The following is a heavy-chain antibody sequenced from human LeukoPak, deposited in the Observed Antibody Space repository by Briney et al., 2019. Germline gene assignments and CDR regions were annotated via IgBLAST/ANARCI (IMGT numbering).Heavy chain of an antibody. D-gene: IGHD5-18*01. J-gene: IGHJ4*02. CDR3: ARKGYTGYYFDY. CDR2: ISSSGSTI. Sequence: GGSLRLSCAASGFTFSSYSMNWVRQAPGKGLEWVSYISSSGSTIYYADSVKGRFTISRDNAKNSLYLQMNSLRAEDTAVYYCARKGYTGYYFDYWGQGTLVTVSS. V-gene: IGHV3-48*01. CDR1: GFTFSSYS.